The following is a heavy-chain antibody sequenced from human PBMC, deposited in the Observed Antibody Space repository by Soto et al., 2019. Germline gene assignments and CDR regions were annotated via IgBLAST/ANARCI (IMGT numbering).Heavy chain of an antibody. CDR2: IYYSGST. V-gene: IGHV4-31*03. D-gene: IGHD3-10*01. CDR1: GGSISSGGYY. Sequence: PSETFSLTCTVSGGSISSGGYYWSWIRQHPGKGLEWIGYIYYSGSTYYNPSLKSRVTISVDTSKNQFSLKLSSVTAADTAVYYCARRRITTVRGDFDYLGEGTLVTVSS. J-gene: IGHJ4*02. CDR3: ARRRITTVRGDFDY.